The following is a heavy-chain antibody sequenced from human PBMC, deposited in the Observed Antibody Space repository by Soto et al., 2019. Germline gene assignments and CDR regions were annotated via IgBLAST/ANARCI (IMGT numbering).Heavy chain of an antibody. Sequence: SETLSLTCTVSGGSISSHYWSWIRQPPGKGLEWIGYIYYSGSTNYNPSLKSRVTISVDTSKNQFSLKLSSVTAADTAVYYCARGYCSGGSCPSWFDPWGQGTLVTVSS. J-gene: IGHJ5*02. CDR3: ARGYCSGGSCPSWFDP. CDR1: GGSISSHY. V-gene: IGHV4-59*11. CDR2: IYYSGST. D-gene: IGHD2-15*01.